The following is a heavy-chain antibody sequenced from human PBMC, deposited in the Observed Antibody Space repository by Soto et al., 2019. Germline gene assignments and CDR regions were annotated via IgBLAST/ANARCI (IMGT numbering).Heavy chain of an antibody. V-gene: IGHV1-69*02. J-gene: IGHJ3*02. CDR2: IIPILGIA. CDR1: GGTFSSYT. D-gene: IGHD2-15*01. CDR3: ASHVWYRRDAFDI. Sequence: QVQLVQSGAEVKKPGSSVKVSCKASGGTFSSYTISWVRQAPGQGLEWMGRIIPILGIANYAQKFQGRVTITADKSTSTAYMELSSLRSEDTAVYYCASHVWYRRDAFDIWGQGTMVTVSS.